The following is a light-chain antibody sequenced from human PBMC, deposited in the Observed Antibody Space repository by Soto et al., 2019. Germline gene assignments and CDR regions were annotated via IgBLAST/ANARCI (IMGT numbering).Light chain of an antibody. Sequence: DMQMTQSPSSLSASVRGTVTRTFLARQGLKFLAWYQQKPGKAPRLLIYEATNLQSGVPPRFSGSGSGTDFTLTISSLQPEDFAVYYCQQYSNWPPITFGQGTRLEIK. CDR1: QGLKF. J-gene: IGKJ5*01. CDR3: QQYSNWPPIT. V-gene: IGKV1-12*01. CDR2: EAT.